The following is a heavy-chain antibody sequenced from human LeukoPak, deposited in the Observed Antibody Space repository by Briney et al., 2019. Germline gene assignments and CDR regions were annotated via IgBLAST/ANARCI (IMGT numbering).Heavy chain of an antibody. Sequence: PGGSLRLSCAASGFTFRDYGVHWVRQAPGKGLEWVAFIQYDGSDEYYADSMKGRFTISRDKSKNTLFLQLNSLRAEDTAVYYCARGRQWLVIQAPYYYYMDVWGKGTTVTVSS. J-gene: IGHJ6*03. V-gene: IGHV3-30*02. CDR1: GFTFRDYG. D-gene: IGHD6-19*01. CDR3: ARGRQWLVIQAPYYYYMDV. CDR2: IQYDGSDE.